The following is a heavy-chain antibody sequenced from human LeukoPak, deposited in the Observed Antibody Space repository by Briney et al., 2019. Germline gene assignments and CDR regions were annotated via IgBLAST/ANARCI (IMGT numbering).Heavy chain of an antibody. D-gene: IGHD3-9*01. CDR1: GFTFNNYA. V-gene: IGHV3-23*01. Sequence: GGSLRLSCAASGFTFNNYAMSWVRQAPGKGLEWVSTIGFGDDSAYYADSVKGRFTISRDNSKNTLYLQMNYLRAEDTAVYYCAKDPTSVGGRHDWLLDSWGQGTLVTGSS. CDR2: IGFGDDSA. J-gene: IGHJ5*02. CDR3: AKDPTSVGGRHDWLLDS.